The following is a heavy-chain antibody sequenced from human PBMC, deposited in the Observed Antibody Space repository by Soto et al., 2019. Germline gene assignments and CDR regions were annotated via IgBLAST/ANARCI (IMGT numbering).Heavy chain of an antibody. Sequence: SETLSLTCAVYGGSFSGYYWSWIRQPPGKGLEWIGEINHSGSTNYNPSLKSRVTISVDTSKNQFSLKLSSVTAADTAVYYCARGGNWMTTPKRDSYWFDPWGQGTLVTVS. CDR2: INHSGST. V-gene: IGHV4-34*01. CDR3: ARGGNWMTTPKRDSYWFDP. D-gene: IGHD4-17*01. CDR1: GGSFSGYY. J-gene: IGHJ5*02.